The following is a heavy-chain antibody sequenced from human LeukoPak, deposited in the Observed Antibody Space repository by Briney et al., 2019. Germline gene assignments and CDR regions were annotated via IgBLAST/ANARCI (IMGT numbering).Heavy chain of an antibody. CDR1: GFTFSSYG. V-gene: IGHV3-30*18. CDR3: AKERDSSGWYHFDY. D-gene: IGHD6-19*01. CDR2: ISYDGSNK. J-gene: IGHJ4*02. Sequence: GGSLRLSCAASGFTFSSYGMHWVRQAPGKGLEWVAVISYDGSNKYYADSVKGRFTISRDNSKNTLYLQMNSLRAEDTAVYYCAKERDSSGWYHFDYWGQGTLVTVSS.